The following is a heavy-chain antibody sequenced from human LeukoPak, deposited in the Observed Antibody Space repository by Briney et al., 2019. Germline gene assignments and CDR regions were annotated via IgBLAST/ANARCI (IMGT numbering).Heavy chain of an antibody. CDR2: INANSGGT. Sequence: ASVKVSCKASGYTFTGYYMHWVRQAPGQGLEWMGWINANSGGTNYAQKFQGRVTMTRDTSISTAYMELSRLRSDDTAVYYCARVRGVDTAMVRDAFDIWGQGTMVTVSS. V-gene: IGHV1-2*02. CDR3: ARVRGVDTAMVRDAFDI. J-gene: IGHJ3*02. D-gene: IGHD5-18*01. CDR1: GYTFTGYY.